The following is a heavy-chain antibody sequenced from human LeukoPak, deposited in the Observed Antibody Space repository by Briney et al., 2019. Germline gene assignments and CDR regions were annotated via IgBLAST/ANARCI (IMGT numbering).Heavy chain of an antibody. CDR3: ARVEVSGSYDYFDY. CDR1: GFTVSSNY. J-gene: IGHJ4*02. CDR2: IYSGGST. D-gene: IGHD1-26*01. Sequence: GGSLRLSCAASGFTVSSNYMSWVRQAPGKGLEWVSVIYSGGSTYYADSVKGRFTISRDNSKNTLYLQMNSLRAEDTAVYYCARVEVSGSYDYFDYWGQGTLVNVSS. V-gene: IGHV3-66*01.